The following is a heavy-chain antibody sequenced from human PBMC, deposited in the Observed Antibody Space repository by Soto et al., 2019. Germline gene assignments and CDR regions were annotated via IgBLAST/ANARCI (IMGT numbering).Heavy chain of an antibody. CDR1: GFTFSSYS. D-gene: IGHD4-4*01. Sequence: GGSLRLSCAASGFTFSSYSMNWVRQAPGKGLEWVSAISSSSGSIYYADSVKGRFTISRDNAKNTLYLQMNSLRAEDTAVYYCAKAQTTVTTIGRVFDYWGQGTLVTVSS. CDR3: AKAQTTVTTIGRVFDY. J-gene: IGHJ4*02. V-gene: IGHV3-21*04. CDR2: ISSSSGSI.